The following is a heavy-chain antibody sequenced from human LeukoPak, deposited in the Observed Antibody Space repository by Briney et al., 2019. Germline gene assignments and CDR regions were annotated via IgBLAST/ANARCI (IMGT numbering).Heavy chain of an antibody. CDR3: ARGTPRRGRYCSSTSCYKGIFDY. Sequence: ASETLSLTCAVYGGSFSGYYWSWIRQPPGKGLEWIGEINHSGSTNYNPSLKSRVTISVDTSKNQFSLKLSSVTAADTAVYYCARGTPRRGRYCSSTSCYKGIFDYWGQGTLVTASS. CDR1: GGSFSGYY. J-gene: IGHJ4*02. D-gene: IGHD2-2*02. CDR2: INHSGST. V-gene: IGHV4-34*01.